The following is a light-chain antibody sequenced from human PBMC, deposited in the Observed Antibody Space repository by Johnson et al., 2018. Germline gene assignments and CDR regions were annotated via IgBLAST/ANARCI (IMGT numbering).Light chain of an antibody. Sequence: QSVLTQPPSVSAAPGQKVTISCSGSSSNIGNNYVSWYQQLPGTAPKLLIYENNKRPSGIPDRFSGSKSGTSATLGITGLPTGYEADYYCGTWDSSLTAGNVFGTGNKVTVL. J-gene: IGLJ1*01. CDR2: ENN. V-gene: IGLV1-51*02. CDR1: SSNIGNNY. CDR3: GTWDSSLTAGNV.